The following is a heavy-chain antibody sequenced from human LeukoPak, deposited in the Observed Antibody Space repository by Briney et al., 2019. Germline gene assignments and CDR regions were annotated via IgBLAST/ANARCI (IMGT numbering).Heavy chain of an antibody. Sequence: ASVKVSCKASGYTFTDYYLHWLRQAPGQGLEWMGWMHPNSGGTNYAQNFQGRVTMTRDTSITTAYMELSRLASDDTAVYYCASLAHFDGSTYYPDFWGQGTLVTVSS. V-gene: IGHV1-2*02. D-gene: IGHD3-22*01. CDR3: ASLAHFDGSTYYPDF. J-gene: IGHJ4*02. CDR1: GYTFTDYY. CDR2: MHPNSGGT.